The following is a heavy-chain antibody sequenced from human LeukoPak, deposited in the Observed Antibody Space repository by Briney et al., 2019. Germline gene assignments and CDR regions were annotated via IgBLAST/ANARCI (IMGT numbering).Heavy chain of an antibody. Sequence: PGGSLRLSCAASGFTFSDYYMSWIRQAPGKGLEWVSYISSSGSTIHYADSVKGRFTISRDNAKNSLYLQMNSLRAEDTAVYYCARDSQLLWFDDAFDIWGQGTTVTVSS. J-gene: IGHJ3*02. CDR3: ARDSQLLWFDDAFDI. CDR1: GFTFSDYY. V-gene: IGHV3-11*04. D-gene: IGHD3-10*01. CDR2: ISSSGSTI.